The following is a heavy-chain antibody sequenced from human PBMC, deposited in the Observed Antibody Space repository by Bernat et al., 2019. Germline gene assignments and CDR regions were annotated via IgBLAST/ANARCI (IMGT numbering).Heavy chain of an antibody. J-gene: IGHJ6*02. D-gene: IGHD3-3*01. CDR2: ISAYNGNT. CDR1: GYTFTSYG. Sequence: QVQLVQSGAEVKKPGASVKVSCKASGYTFTSYGISWVRQAPGQGLEWMGWISAYNGNTNYAQKLQGRVTMTTDTSTSTAYMELRSRRSDDTAVYYCARGDHRHPIRYLEPGHCCYYGMDVWGQGTTVTVSS. CDR3: ARGDHRHPIRYLEPGHCCYYGMDV. V-gene: IGHV1-18*01.